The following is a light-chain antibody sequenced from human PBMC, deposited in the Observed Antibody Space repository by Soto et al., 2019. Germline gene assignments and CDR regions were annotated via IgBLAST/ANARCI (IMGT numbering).Light chain of an antibody. CDR1: SSDVGGYNY. V-gene: IGLV2-14*01. CDR3: SSYTSSSSL. Sequence: QSALTQPASLSGSPGQSITISCTGTSSDVGGYNYVSWYQQHPGKAPKLMIYEVSNRPSGVSNRFSGSKSGNTASLTISGLQAEDEADYYCSSYTSSSSLFGGGTQLTVL. J-gene: IGLJ2*01. CDR2: EVS.